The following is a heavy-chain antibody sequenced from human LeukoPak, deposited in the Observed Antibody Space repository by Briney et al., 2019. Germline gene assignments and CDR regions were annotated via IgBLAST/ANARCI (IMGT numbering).Heavy chain of an antibody. V-gene: IGHV5-51*01. CDR2: IYPGDSDT. CDR1: GYSFTSYW. D-gene: IGHD3-22*01. Sequence: GESLKISCKGSGYSFTSYWIGWVRQMPGKGLEWMGIIYPGDSDTRYSPSFQGQVTISADKSNNTAYLQWNSLKGSDTAMYYCARRRRADDSRSYFHYYYLDVWGKGTTVTVSS. CDR3: ARRRRADDSRSYFHYYYLDV. J-gene: IGHJ6*03.